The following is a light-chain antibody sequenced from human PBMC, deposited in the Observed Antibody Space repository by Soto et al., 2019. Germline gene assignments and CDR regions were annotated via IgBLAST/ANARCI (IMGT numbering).Light chain of an antibody. CDR2: GAS. CDR3: QQYSNWPRT. CDR1: QTVSNSY. J-gene: IGKJ1*01. V-gene: IGKV3-15*01. Sequence: DIVLTQSPATLSVSPGERATLSCRASQTVSNSYLAWYQQKPGQAPRLLIYGASTRAAGIPPRFSGGGSGTEFTLTISSRQSEDFAVYYCQQYSNWPRTFGRGTKVEIK.